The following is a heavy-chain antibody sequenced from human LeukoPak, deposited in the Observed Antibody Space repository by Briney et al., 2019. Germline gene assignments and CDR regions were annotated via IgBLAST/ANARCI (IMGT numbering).Heavy chain of an antibody. Sequence: SETLSLTCTVSGGSISSSSYYWGWIRQPPGKGLEWIGSIYYSGSTYYNPSLKSRVTISVDTSKNQFSLKLSSVTAADTAVYYCARGDLDTAMVTWLDYYYMDVWGKGTTVTISS. V-gene: IGHV4-39*07. CDR2: IYYSGST. J-gene: IGHJ6*03. D-gene: IGHD5-18*01. CDR3: ARGDLDTAMVTWLDYYYMDV. CDR1: GGSISSSSYY.